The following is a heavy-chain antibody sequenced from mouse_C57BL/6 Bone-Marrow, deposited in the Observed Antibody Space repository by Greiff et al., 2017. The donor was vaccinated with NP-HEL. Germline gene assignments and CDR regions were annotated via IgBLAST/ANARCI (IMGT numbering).Heavy chain of an antibody. CDR2: IYPGDGDT. CDR3: AREGNWDRYYAMDY. Sequence: VQLQQSGAELVKPGASVKISCKASGYAFSSYWMNWVKQRPGKGLEWIGQIYPGDGDTNYNGKFKGKATLTADKSSSTAYMQLSSLTSEDSAVYFCAREGNWDRYYAMDYWGQGTSVTVSS. CDR1: GYAFSSYW. J-gene: IGHJ4*01. V-gene: IGHV1-80*01. D-gene: IGHD4-1*01.